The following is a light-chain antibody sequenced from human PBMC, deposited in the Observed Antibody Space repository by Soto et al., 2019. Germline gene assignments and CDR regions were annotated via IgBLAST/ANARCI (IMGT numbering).Light chain of an antibody. J-gene: IGKJ5*01. CDR1: QSVGSNF. CDR2: GAS. CDR3: QHYAGGSRIT. Sequence: EIVLTQSPGTLSLSPGERATLSCRASQSVGSNFLAWYQQKPGQAPRLLIYGASSRATGIPDRFGGSGSGTDFTLTIRGLEPEDFALYYCQHYAGGSRITFGQGTRLEIK. V-gene: IGKV3-20*01.